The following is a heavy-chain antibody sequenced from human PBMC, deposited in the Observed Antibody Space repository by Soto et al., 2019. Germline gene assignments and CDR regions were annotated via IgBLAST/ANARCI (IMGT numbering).Heavy chain of an antibody. CDR2: IRNKANGYTT. J-gene: IGHJ4*02. CDR3: AKEAPNDQWELLHFDS. Sequence: LVESGGGVIQPGGSLRLSCAASGFSFSDHYMDWVRQAPGKGLEWLGRIRNKANGYTTEYAASVKGRITISRDDSNHSLFIQMTNLKIEDTAVYFCAKEAPNDQWELLHFDSWGQGNLVTVSS. CDR1: GFSFSDHY. V-gene: IGHV3-72*01. D-gene: IGHD1-26*01.